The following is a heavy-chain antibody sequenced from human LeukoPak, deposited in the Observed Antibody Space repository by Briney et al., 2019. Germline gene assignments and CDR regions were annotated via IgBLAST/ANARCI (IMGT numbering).Heavy chain of an antibody. CDR3: ARGRDTMVRGEIDY. CDR2: TNHSGST. D-gene: IGHD3-10*01. Sequence: PSETLSLTCAVYGGSFSGYYWSWIRQPPGKGLEWIGETNHSGSTNYNPSLKSRVTISVDTSKNQFSLKLSSVTAADTAVYYCARGRDTMVRGEIDYWGQGTLVTVSS. J-gene: IGHJ4*02. V-gene: IGHV4-34*01. CDR1: GGSFSGYY.